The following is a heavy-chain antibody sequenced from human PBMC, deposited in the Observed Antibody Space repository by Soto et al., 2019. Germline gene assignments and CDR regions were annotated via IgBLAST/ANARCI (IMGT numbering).Heavy chain of an antibody. V-gene: IGHV4-30-2*01. CDR1: GGSISRGGYS. CDR3: ASGRGSMFDP. D-gene: IGHD3-16*01. J-gene: IGHJ5*02. Sequence: SETLSLTCAVSGGSISRGGYSWSWIRQPPGKGLEWIGYIYHSGSTYYNPSLKSRVTISVDRSKNQFSLKLSSVTAADTAFYYCASGRGSMFDPWGQGTLVTVSS. CDR2: IYHSGST.